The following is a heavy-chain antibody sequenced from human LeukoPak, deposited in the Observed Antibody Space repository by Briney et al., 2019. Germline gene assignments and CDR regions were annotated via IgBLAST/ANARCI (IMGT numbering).Heavy chain of an antibody. V-gene: IGHV3-48*02. CDR3: ARANGMDV. CDR1: GFTFSSYS. CDR2: TSSSSSTI. Sequence: GSLRLSCTASGFTFSSYSMNWVRQAPGKGLEWVSYTSSSSSTIYYADSVKGRFTISRDNAKNSLYLQMSSLRDEDTAVYYCARANGMDVWGQGTTVTVSS. J-gene: IGHJ6*02.